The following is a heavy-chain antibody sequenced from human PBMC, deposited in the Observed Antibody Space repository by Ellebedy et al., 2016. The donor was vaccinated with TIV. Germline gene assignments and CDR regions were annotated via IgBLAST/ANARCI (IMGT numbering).Heavy chain of an antibody. V-gene: IGHV1-46*01. J-gene: IGHJ3*02. CDR2: INPSGGST. Sequence: ASVKVSXXASGYTFTSYYMHWVRQAPGQGLEWMGIINPSGGSTSYAQKFQGRVTMTRDTSTSTVYMELSSLRSEDTAVYYCARDDSSGYFLQRPGAFDIWGQGTMVTVSS. D-gene: IGHD3-22*01. CDR3: ARDDSSGYFLQRPGAFDI. CDR1: GYTFTSYY.